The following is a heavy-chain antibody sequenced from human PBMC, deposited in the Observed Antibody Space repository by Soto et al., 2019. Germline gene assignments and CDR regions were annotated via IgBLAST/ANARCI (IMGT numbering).Heavy chain of an antibody. D-gene: IGHD7-27*01. V-gene: IGHV4-30-4*01. CDR1: GGSISTVNYW. CDR3: ARGPSGDKVDS. Sequence: QVQLQESGPGLVKPSQTLSLTCTVSGGSISTVNYWWSWIRQSPDMGLEWIGHILNGGSTYNNPSLESRVTMSVETSKNQLSLTVSSVSAADTAVYYCARGPSGDKVDSWGQGTLVTVSS. J-gene: IGHJ4*02. CDR2: ILNGGST.